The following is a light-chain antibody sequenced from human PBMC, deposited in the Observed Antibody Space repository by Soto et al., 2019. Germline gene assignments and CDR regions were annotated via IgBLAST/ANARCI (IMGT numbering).Light chain of an antibody. Sequence: EVMLTQSPGTLSLSPGERATLSCRASQSIFSNYLAWYQHKSGQAPRLLIYGASNRATGIPDRFSGSGSWNDFTLTISRLATEDFAVYYCQQYCTSPRTFGRGTKVEFK. CDR2: GAS. CDR1: QSIFSNY. CDR3: QQYCTSPRT. V-gene: IGKV3-20*01. J-gene: IGKJ1*01.